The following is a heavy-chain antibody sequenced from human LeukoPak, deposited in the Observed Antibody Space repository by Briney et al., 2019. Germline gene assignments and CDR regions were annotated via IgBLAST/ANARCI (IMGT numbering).Heavy chain of an antibody. D-gene: IGHD2-15*01. V-gene: IGHV4-4*02. CDR2: IYHSGST. Sequence: SETLSLTCAVSGASISSSNWLSWVRQPPGKGLEWIGEIYHSGSTNYNPSLKRRVTISVDNSKNQFSLKMSSMTAAYTAVYYCARAGWYTLDNWGQGTLVTVSS. CDR1: GASISSSNW. J-gene: IGHJ4*02. CDR3: ARAGWYTLDN.